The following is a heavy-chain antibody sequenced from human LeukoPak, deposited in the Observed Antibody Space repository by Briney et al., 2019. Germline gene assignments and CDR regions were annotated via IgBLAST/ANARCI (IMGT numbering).Heavy chain of an antibody. J-gene: IGHJ3*02. V-gene: IGHV4-38-2*01. CDR2: IYHSGST. D-gene: IGHD6-19*01. CDR1: GYSISSGYY. CDR3: AHGCSSGWDNLLDAFDI. Sequence: PSETLSLTCAVSGYSISSGYYWGWIRQPPGKGLEWIGSIYHSGSTYYNPSLKSRVTISVDTSKNQFSLKLSSVTAADTAVYYCAHGCSSGWDNLLDAFDIWGQGTMVTVSS.